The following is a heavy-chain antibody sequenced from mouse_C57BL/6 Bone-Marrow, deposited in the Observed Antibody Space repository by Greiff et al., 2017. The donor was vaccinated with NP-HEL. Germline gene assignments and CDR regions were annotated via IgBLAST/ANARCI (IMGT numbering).Heavy chain of an antibody. CDR1: GYAFSSYW. CDR3: ARYGYYLYAMDY. V-gene: IGHV1-80*01. D-gene: IGHD2-3*01. CDR2: LYPGDGDT. J-gene: IGHJ4*01. Sequence: VQLVESGAELVKPGASVKISCKASGYAFSSYWMNWVKQRPGKGLEWIGQLYPGDGDTTYNGKFKGKATLTADKSSSTAYMQLSSLTSEDSAVYFCARYGYYLYAMDYWGQGTSVTVSS.